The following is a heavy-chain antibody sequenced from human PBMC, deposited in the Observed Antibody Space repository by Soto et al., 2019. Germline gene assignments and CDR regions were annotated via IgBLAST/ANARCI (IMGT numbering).Heavy chain of an antibody. Sequence: SETLSLTCTVSAGAISSYYWSWSRQPPGQGLEWIGYIYYSGSTNYNPSLQSRVTISVDTSKNQFSPKLTSVTAADTAVYYCARSPDYFDSSGYYPLPLLYYYGMDVWGQGTTVTVS. D-gene: IGHD3-22*01. V-gene: IGHV4-59*01. J-gene: IGHJ6*02. CDR1: AGAISSYY. CDR3: ARSPDYFDSSGYYPLPLLYYYGMDV. CDR2: IYYSGST.